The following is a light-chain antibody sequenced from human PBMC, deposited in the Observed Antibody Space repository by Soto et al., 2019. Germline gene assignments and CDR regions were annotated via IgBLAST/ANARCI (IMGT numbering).Light chain of an antibody. J-gene: IGKJ3*01. V-gene: IGKV1-5*01. CDR1: QSISTW. CDR3: QQYKSYPFP. Sequence: DIQMTQSPSTLSASVGDRVTSTCRASQSISTWLAWYQQKPGKAPNLLIYDASSLQSGVPSRFSGSGSGTEFTLTISSLQPDDFATYYCQQYKSYPFPFGPGTKVEIK. CDR2: DAS.